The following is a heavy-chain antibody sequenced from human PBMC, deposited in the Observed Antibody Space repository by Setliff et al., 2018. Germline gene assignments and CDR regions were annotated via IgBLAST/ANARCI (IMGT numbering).Heavy chain of an antibody. Sequence: GASVKVSCKASGYTFTGYYMHWVRQAPGQGLEWMGWINPNSGGTNYAQKFQGRVTMTRDTSISTAYMELSRLRSDDTAVYYCAREIRVVVPAAPRYYGMDVWGQGTTVTVPS. CDR3: AREIRVVVPAAPRYYGMDV. V-gene: IGHV1-2*02. CDR1: GYTFTGYY. D-gene: IGHD2-2*01. CDR2: INPNSGGT. J-gene: IGHJ6*02.